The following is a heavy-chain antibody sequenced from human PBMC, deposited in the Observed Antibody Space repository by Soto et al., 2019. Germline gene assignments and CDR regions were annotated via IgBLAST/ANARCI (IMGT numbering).Heavy chain of an antibody. V-gene: IGHV3-73*02. CDR3: TSHSPEDMRRT. D-gene: IGHD2-15*01. CDR1: GFTFSDSP. Sequence: EVQLVESGGGLVQPGGSLILSCTASGFTFSDSPMHWLRQASGKGLEWVGRIRSKANNYATAYGASVKGRFTISRDDSKNTAYLQMNSLKTEDAAVYYCTSHSPEDMRRTWGQGTLVTVSS. CDR2: IRSKANNYAT. J-gene: IGHJ5*02.